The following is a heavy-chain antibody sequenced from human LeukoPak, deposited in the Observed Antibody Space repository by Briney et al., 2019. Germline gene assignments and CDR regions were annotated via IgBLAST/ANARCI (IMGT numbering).Heavy chain of an antibody. CDR1: GFTFSSYW. Sequence: GGSLRLSCAASGFTFSSYWMSWVRQAPGKGLEGVANIKQDGSEKYYVDSVKGRFTISRDNAKNALYLQMNSLRAEDTAVYYCARGLGGLLEWLWFLDYWGQGTLVTVSS. V-gene: IGHV3-7*01. D-gene: IGHD3-3*01. J-gene: IGHJ4*02. CDR3: ARGLGGLLEWLWFLDY. CDR2: IKQDGSEK.